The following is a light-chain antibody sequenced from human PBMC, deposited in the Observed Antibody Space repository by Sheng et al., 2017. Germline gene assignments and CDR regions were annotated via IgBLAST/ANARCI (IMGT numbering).Light chain of an antibody. Sequence: DIQMTQSPSYVSASVGDRVTISCRASQDISNWLAWYQQKPGKAPKLLISGAFTLQSGVPSRFSGGRSGADFILTISSLQPEDCATYYCEQGYSFPSTFGQGTRLDIK. CDR1: QDISNW. J-gene: IGKJ5*01. V-gene: IGKV1-12*02. CDR3: EQGYSFPST. CDR2: GAF.